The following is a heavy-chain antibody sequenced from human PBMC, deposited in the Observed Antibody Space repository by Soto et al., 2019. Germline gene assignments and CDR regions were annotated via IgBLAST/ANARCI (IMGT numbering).Heavy chain of an antibody. V-gene: IGHV1-69*08. CDR1: GGTFSSYT. CDR3: ARDPTGYSSGWYPSDY. J-gene: IGHJ4*02. Sequence: QVQLVQSGAEVKKPGSSVKVSCKASGGTFSSYTISWVRQAPGQGLEWMGRIIPSLGIANSAQKFQGRVTITADKSTSTAYIELSSLRSEDTAVYYCARDPTGYSSGWYPSDYWGQGTLVTVSS. D-gene: IGHD6-19*01. CDR2: IIPSLGIA.